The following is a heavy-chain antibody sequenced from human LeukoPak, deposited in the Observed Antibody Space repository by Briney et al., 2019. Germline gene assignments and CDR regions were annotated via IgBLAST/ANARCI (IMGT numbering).Heavy chain of an antibody. J-gene: IGHJ4*02. CDR1: GDSISSSRYY. D-gene: IGHD3-22*01. CDR3: ARDADKAQYYYDSSGSHLFDY. CDR2: IYYTGSI. Sequence: SETLSLTCIVSGDSISSSRYYWGWIRQPPGKGLEWIGSIYYTGSIYYHPSLKSRVTILVDASKNQFSLKLSSVTAADTAVYYCARDADKAQYYYDSSGSHLFDYWGQGTLVTVSS. V-gene: IGHV4-39*07.